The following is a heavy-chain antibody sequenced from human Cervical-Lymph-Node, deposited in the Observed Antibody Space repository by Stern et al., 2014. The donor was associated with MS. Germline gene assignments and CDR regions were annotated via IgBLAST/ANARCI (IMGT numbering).Heavy chain of an antibody. D-gene: IGHD3-22*01. V-gene: IGHV4-59*08. CDR2: IYYSGST. CDR3: ARWGGGLSYDSSGYYPSY. CDR1: GGSISSYY. Sequence: VHLVESGPGLVKPSETLSLTCTVSGGSISSYYWSWIRQPPGKGLEWIGYIYYSGSTNYNPSLKSRVTISVDTSKNPSSLKLSSVTAADTAVYYCARWGGGLSYDSSGYYPSYWGQGTLVTVSP. J-gene: IGHJ4*02.